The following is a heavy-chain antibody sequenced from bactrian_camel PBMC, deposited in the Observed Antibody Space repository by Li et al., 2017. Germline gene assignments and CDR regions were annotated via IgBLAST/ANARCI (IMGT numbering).Heavy chain of an antibody. CDR2: LVTGGPAL. D-gene: IGHD2*01. V-gene: IGHV3S35*01. CDR1: GYRDSTYC. CDR3: KTHGDSWCFGN. Sequence: VQLVESGGGSVQAGGSLRLSCVASGYRDSTYCMGWGWFRQAPGEEREGVAYLVTGGPALDYADSVKGRFTISKDKAKDTVYLQMNSLKPEDTAMYSCKTHGDSWCFGNWGQGTQVTVS. J-gene: IGHJ6*01.